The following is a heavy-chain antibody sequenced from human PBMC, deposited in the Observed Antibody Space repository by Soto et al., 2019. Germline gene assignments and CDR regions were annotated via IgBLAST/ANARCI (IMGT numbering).Heavy chain of an antibody. V-gene: IGHV3-7*01. J-gene: IGHJ3*02. Sequence: EVQLVESGGGLVQPGGSLRLSCAASGFTFSNYWMTWVRQPPGKGLEWGANIKQDASDEYYVDSVKGRFTISRDNAKSSLYLQMNSLRAEDTAVYYCARSLGWRDAFDIWGQGTMVTVSS. CDR2: IKQDASDE. CDR3: ARSLGWRDAFDI. D-gene: IGHD6-19*01. CDR1: GFTFSNYW.